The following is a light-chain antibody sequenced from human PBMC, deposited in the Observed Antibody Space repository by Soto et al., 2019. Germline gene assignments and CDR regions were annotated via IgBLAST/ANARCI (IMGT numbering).Light chain of an antibody. CDR1: QSVLYSSNNKNY. V-gene: IGKV4-1*01. J-gene: IGKJ4*01. Sequence: DIVMTQSPDRLSVSLFWMATINCKSSQSVLYSSNNKNYLAWYQQKPGQPPKLLIYWASTRESGVPDRFSGSGSGTDFALTISSVQAEDVAVYYCQQYYSTLLTFGGGTKVDIK. CDR2: WAS. CDR3: QQYYSTLLT.